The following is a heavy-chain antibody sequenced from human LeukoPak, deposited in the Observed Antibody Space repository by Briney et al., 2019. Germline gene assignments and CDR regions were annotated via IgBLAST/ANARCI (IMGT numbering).Heavy chain of an antibody. J-gene: IGHJ4*02. CDR3: ARDRVVVVPAATEFDY. D-gene: IGHD2-2*01. Sequence: GASVKVSCKASGYTFTSYGISGVRQAPGQGLEWMGWISAYNGNTNYAQKLQGRVTMTTDTSTSTAYMELRSLRSDDTAVYYCARDRVVVVPAATEFDYWGQGTLVTVSS. CDR2: ISAYNGNT. V-gene: IGHV1-18*01. CDR1: GYTFTSYG.